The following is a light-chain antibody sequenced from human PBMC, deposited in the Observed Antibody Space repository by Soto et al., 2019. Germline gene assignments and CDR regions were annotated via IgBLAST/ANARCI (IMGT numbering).Light chain of an antibody. CDR2: ESS. J-gene: IGKJ1*01. CDR3: QQSSNWPKT. V-gene: IGKV3-11*01. CDR1: QNVDNY. Sequence: EIVLTQSPATLSLSPGERATLSCRASQNVDNYLDWYQQKPGQAPRLLIYESSTRATGIAARFSGSGSGTDFTLTISSLEPEDFEVYYCQQSSNWPKTFGQGTKVDIK.